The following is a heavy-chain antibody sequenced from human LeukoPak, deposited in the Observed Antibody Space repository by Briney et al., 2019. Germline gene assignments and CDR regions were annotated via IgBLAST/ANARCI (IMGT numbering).Heavy chain of an antibody. CDR3: ARDLRGYSYGPDY. V-gene: IGHV3-21*01. J-gene: IGHJ4*02. CDR2: ISSSSSYI. Sequence: GGSLRLSCAASGFTFSSYSMNWVRQAPGKGLVWVSSISSSSSYIYYADSVKGRFTISRDNAKNSLYLQMNSLRAEDTAVYYCARDLRGYSYGPDYWGQGTLVTVSS. CDR1: GFTFSSYS. D-gene: IGHD5-18*01.